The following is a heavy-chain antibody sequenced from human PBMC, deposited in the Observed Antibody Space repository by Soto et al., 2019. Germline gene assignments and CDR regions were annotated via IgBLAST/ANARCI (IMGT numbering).Heavy chain of an antibody. CDR1: GFTFSDHY. CDR3: ARVNGTEAFDI. V-gene: IGHV3-72*01. CDR2: TRNKANNYTT. J-gene: IGHJ3*02. Sequence: EVQLVESGGGLVQPGGSLRLSCVISGFTFSDHYMDWVRQAPGKGLEWVGRTRNKANNYTTEYAASVKGRFTISRDDSKSSLYLQMNSLKTEDTAVYYCARVNGTEAFDIWGQGTMVTVSS.